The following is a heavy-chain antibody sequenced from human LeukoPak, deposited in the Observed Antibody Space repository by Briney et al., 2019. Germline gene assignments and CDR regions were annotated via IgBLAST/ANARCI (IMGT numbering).Heavy chain of an antibody. CDR2: ISSSSSYI. CDR3: ARGSLAVAGSGVDV. V-gene: IGHV3-21*01. CDR1: GFTFSTYS. D-gene: IGHD6-19*01. J-gene: IGHJ6*02. Sequence: PGGSLRLSCAASGFTFSTYSMNWVRQAPGKGLEWVSSISSSSSYIYHVDSVKGRFTISRDNAKNSLYLQMNSLRAEDTAVYHCARGSLAVAGSGVDVWGQGTTVTVSS.